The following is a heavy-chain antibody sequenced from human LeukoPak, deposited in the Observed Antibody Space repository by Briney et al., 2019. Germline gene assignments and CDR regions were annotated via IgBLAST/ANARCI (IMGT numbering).Heavy chain of an antibody. D-gene: IGHD6-19*01. CDR2: MNHSGST. V-gene: IGHV4-34*01. CDR3: ARPVSGSSGWYYNY. Sequence: SETLSLTCAVYGGSFSGYYLSWIRQPPGKGLEWIGEMNHSGSTNYNPSLKSRVTISVDTSKNQFSLKLSSVTAADTAVYYCARPVSGSSGWYYNYWGQRTLDTVSP. J-gene: IGHJ4*02. CDR1: GGSFSGYY.